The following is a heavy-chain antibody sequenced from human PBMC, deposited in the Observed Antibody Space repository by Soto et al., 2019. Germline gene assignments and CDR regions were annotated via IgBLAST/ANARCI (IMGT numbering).Heavy chain of an antibody. CDR1: GLNFDDFA. CDR3: EKRRHDFWSPYYFDS. J-gene: IGHJ4*02. CDR2: ITWNSRVL. Sequence: GGSLRLSCVGTGLNFDDFAMHWVRQAPGKGLEWVSGITWNSRVLAYADSVKGRLTISRDNARNSLYLQMDSLRDEDTALYYCEKRRHDFWSPYYFDSWGQGTLVTVYS. V-gene: IGHV3-9*01. D-gene: IGHD3-3*01.